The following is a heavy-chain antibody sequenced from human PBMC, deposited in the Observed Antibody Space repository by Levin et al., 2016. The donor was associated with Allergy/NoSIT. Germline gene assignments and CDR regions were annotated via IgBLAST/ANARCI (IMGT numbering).Heavy chain of an antibody. V-gene: IGHV3-30*18. D-gene: IGHD6-19*01. CDR1: GFTFSSYG. CDR3: AKGRGLQWPHLLFDY. J-gene: IGHJ4*02. Sequence: GESLKISCAASGFTFSSYGMHWVRQAPGKGLEWVAVISYDGSNKYYADSVKGRFTISRDNSKNTLYLQMNSLRAEDTAVYYCAKGRGLQWPHLLFDYWGQGTLVTVSS. CDR2: ISYDGSNK.